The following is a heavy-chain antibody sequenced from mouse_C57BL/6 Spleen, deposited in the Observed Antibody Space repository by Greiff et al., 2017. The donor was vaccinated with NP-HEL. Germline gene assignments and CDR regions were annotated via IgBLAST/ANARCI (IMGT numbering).Heavy chain of an antibody. J-gene: IGHJ4*01. V-gene: IGHV1-64*01. Sequence: VQLQQPGAELVKPGASVKLSCKASGYTFTSYWMHWVKQRPGQGLEWIGMIHPNSGSTNYNEKFKSKATLTVDKSSSTAYMQLSSLTSEDSAVYYCASDYYGSSYIYARDYWGQGTSVTGSS. CDR3: ASDYYGSSYIYARDY. D-gene: IGHD1-1*01. CDR1: GYTFTSYW. CDR2: IHPNSGST.